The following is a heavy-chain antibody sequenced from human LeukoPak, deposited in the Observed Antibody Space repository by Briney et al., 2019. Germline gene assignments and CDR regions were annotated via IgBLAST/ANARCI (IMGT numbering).Heavy chain of an antibody. J-gene: IGHJ4*02. CDR3: ARQMGITMVRGVIIKRDY. Sequence: GESLKISCKGSGYSFTSYWIGWVRQMPGKALEWMGIIYPGDSDTRYSPSFQGQVTISADKSISTAYLQWSSLKASDTAMYYCARQMGITMVRGVIIKRDYWGQGTLVTVSS. D-gene: IGHD3-10*01. CDR1: GYSFTSYW. V-gene: IGHV5-51*01. CDR2: IYPGDSDT.